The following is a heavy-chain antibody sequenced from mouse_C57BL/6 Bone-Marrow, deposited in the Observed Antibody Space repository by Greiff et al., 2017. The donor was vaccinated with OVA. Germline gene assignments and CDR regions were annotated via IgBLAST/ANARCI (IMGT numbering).Heavy chain of an antibody. Sequence: EVQLVESGTVLARPGASVKMSCKTSGYTFTSYWMHWVKQRPGQGLEWIGAIYPGNSDTSYNQKFKGKANLTAVTSASTAYMELSSLTNEDSAVYYCTRKGYYYGKRYWGQGTTLTGSS. CDR1: GYTFTSYW. J-gene: IGHJ2*01. CDR2: IYPGNSDT. D-gene: IGHD1-1*01. V-gene: IGHV1-5*01. CDR3: TRKGYYYGKRY.